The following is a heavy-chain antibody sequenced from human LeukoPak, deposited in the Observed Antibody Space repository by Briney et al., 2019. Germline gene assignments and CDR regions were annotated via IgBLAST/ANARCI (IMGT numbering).Heavy chain of an antibody. J-gene: IGHJ4*02. Sequence: GGSLRPSCAASGFTFSSYWMSWVRQAPGKGLEWVSAIGGSGGNTNYADSVKGRFTISRDNSKNTLFLQMNSLRVEDTAVYYCARATMVRGVIIGYWGQGTLVTVSS. V-gene: IGHV3-23*01. CDR1: GFTFSSYW. D-gene: IGHD3-10*01. CDR2: IGGSGGNT. CDR3: ARATMVRGVIIGY.